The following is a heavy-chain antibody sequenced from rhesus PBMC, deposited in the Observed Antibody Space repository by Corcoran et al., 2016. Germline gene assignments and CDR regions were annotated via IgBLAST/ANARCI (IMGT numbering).Heavy chain of an antibody. Sequence: QVTLKESGPALVKPTQTLTLTCPFSGFSISPTGTGVGWIRPPPGKALEWLASINWNDSKYYSTSLKSRLTISKDTAKNQVVLTMTNMDPVDTATYYCARYSSWTTFFDYWGQGVLVTVSS. D-gene: IGHD6-13*01. CDR1: GFSISPTGTG. J-gene: IGHJ4*01. CDR2: INWNDSK. V-gene: IGHV2-95*01. CDR3: ARYSSWTTFFDY.